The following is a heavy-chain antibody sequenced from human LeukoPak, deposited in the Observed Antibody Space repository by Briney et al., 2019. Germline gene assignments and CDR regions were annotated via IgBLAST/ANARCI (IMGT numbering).Heavy chain of an antibody. CDR3: AKDWGYYYGSGMRGFFDY. CDR1: GFTFSSYA. D-gene: IGHD3-10*01. V-gene: IGHV3-23*01. CDR2: ISGSGGST. Sequence: AGGSLRLSCAASGFTFSSYAMSWVRQAPGKGLEWVSAISGSGGSTYYADSVKGRFTISRDNSKNTLYLQMNSLRAEDTAVYYCAKDWGYYYGSGMRGFFDYWGQGTLVTVSS. J-gene: IGHJ4*02.